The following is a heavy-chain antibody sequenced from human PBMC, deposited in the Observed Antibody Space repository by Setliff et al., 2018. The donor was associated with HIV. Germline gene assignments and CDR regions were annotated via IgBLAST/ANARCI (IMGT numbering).Heavy chain of an antibody. D-gene: IGHD1-26*01. CDR1: GGSVTSSLYY. V-gene: IGHV4-39*01. J-gene: IGHJ6*03. Sequence: PSETLSLTCTVSGGSVTSSLYYWGWIRQPPGKGLEWIGTIYYGGTTYYNPSLRSRVTISVDTSKNQISLKLNSVTAADTAVYYCARGIGPLPNWENFYYSMDVWGKGTTVTVSS. CDR2: IYYGGTT. CDR3: ARGIGPLPNWENFYYSMDV.